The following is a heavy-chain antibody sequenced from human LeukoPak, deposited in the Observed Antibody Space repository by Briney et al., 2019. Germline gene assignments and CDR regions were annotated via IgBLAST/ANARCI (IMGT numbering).Heavy chain of an antibody. CDR2: ITGSGGRT. V-gene: IGHV3-23*01. CDR1: GFTVSSNS. Sequence: PGGSLRLSCTVSGFTVSSNSMSWVRQAPGKGLEWVSAITGSGGRTYYADSVKGRFTISRDNSKNTLYLQMNSLRAEDTAIYYCAKEYTGTFSPFPSYFDNWGQGTLVTVSS. J-gene: IGHJ4*02. CDR3: AKEYTGTFSPFPSYFDN. D-gene: IGHD1-26*01.